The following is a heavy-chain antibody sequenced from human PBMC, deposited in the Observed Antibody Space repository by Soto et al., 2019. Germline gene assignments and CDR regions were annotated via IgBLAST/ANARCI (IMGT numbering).Heavy chain of an antibody. CDR3: ARSLSAIVVVTAILSHYYYGMDV. J-gene: IGHJ6*02. Sequence: QVQLVQSGAEVKKPGSSVKVSCKASGGTFSSYAISWVRQAPGQGLEWMGGIIPIVGTANYAQKFQGRVTITADKSTRTAYMELSSLRSEDTAVYYCARSLSAIVVVTAILSHYYYGMDVWGQGTTVTVSS. CDR2: IIPIVGTA. CDR1: GGTFSSYA. V-gene: IGHV1-69*06. D-gene: IGHD2-21*02.